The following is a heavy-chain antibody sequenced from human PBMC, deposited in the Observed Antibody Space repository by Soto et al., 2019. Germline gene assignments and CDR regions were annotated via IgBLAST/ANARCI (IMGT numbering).Heavy chain of an antibody. J-gene: IGHJ5*02. CDR3: ARHSLALRKNNWFDP. CDR1: GDSIICSDFY. D-gene: IGHD3-3*02. Sequence: PSETLSLTCTVSGDSIICSDFYWGWVRQPPGKGLEWIGSIFYLGSSYYNPSLKSRVTMSVDTSKNQFSLRLRSVTAADTALYFCARHSLALRKNNWFDPWGQGIMVTVSS. V-gene: IGHV4-39*01. CDR2: IFYLGSS.